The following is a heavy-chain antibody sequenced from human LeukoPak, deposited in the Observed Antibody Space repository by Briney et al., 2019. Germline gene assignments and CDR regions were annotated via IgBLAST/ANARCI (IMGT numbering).Heavy chain of an antibody. V-gene: IGHV4-61*03. J-gene: IGHJ4*02. Sequence: SETLSLTCTVSGDSVSNGNYYWRWLRQPPGKALEWFGYIYYTGKTYYNPSLEGRVTILVDTSRNHFSVKLSSVTAADTAVYYCARSQNYYGSGDYWSQGTLVTVSS. CDR2: IYYTGKT. CDR1: GDSVSNGNYY. D-gene: IGHD3-10*01. CDR3: ARSQNYYGSGDY.